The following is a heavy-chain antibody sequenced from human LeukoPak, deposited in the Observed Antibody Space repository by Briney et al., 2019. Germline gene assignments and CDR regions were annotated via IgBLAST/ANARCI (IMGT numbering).Heavy chain of an antibody. CDR1: GGTFSSYA. J-gene: IGHJ3*02. CDR2: IIPIFGTA. V-gene: IGHV1-69*05. CDR3: ARKGSGYSYGLSDAFDI. Sequence: SVKVSCKASGGTFSSYAISWVRQAPGQGLEWMGRIIPIFGTANYAQKFLGRVTITTDESTSTAYMELSSLRSEDTAVYYCARKGSGYSYGLSDAFDIWGQGTMVTVSS. D-gene: IGHD5-18*01.